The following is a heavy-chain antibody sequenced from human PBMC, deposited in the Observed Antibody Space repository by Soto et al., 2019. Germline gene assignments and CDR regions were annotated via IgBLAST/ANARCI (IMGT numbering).Heavy chain of an antibody. V-gene: IGHV3-15*01. CDR3: LLNYYDTSGSYAYYFDY. J-gene: IGHJ4*02. Sequence: PGGSLRLSCAVSGFTFRNAWMSWVRQAPGRGLEWVGRIKSKADGGTTDYAAPVQGRFSISRDDSKDTLYLQMNSLKTEDTGVYYCLLNYYDTSGSYAYYFDYWGQGTLVTVSS. CDR2: IKSKADGGTT. CDR1: GFTFRNAW. D-gene: IGHD3-22*01.